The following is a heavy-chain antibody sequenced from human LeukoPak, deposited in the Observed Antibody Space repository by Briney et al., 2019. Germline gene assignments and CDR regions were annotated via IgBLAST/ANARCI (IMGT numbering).Heavy chain of an antibody. CDR2: TYYRSKWYN. CDR1: GDSVSSNSAA. CDR3: ARDTNDYVWGSYRPGPFDY. V-gene: IGHV6-1*01. J-gene: IGHJ4*02. Sequence: SQTLSLTCAISGDSVSSNSAAWNWIRQSPSRGLEWPGRTYYRSKWYNDYAVSVKSRITINPDTSKNQFSLQLNSVTPEDTAAYYCARDTNDYVWGSYRPGPFDYWGQGTLGTVSS. D-gene: IGHD3-16*02.